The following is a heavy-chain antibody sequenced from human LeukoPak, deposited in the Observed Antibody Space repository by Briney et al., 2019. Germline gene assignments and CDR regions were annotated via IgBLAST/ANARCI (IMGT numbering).Heavy chain of an antibody. V-gene: IGHV4-34*01. CDR2: INHSGST. J-gene: IGHJ4*02. Sequence: SETLSLTCAVYGGSFSGYYWSWIRQPPGKGLEWIGEINHSGSTNYNPSLKSRVTISVDTSKNLFSLKLSSVTAADTAVYYCARVRLLRYFDWLLPYYFDYWGQGTLVTVSS. D-gene: IGHD3-9*01. CDR3: ARVRLLRYFDWLLPYYFDY. CDR1: GGSFSGYY.